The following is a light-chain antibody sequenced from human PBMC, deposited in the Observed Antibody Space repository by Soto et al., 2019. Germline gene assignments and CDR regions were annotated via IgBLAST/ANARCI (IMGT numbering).Light chain of an antibody. CDR2: GAS. J-gene: IGKJ1*01. Sequence: SQRLSSNLAWYQQRPGQAPRLLIYGASIRATDIPARFIGSGSGTEFTLTISSLQSEDFAVYYCQQYINWPRTFGQGTKVDIK. V-gene: IGKV3-15*01. CDR3: QQYINWPRT. CDR1: QRLSSN.